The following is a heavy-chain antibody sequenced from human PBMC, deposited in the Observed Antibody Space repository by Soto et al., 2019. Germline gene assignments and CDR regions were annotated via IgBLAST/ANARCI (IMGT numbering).Heavy chain of an antibody. CDR3: ARLGGRNAGGTQAASTPFDY. D-gene: IGHD2-15*01. CDR1: GGSISSSSYY. J-gene: IGHJ4*02. CDR2: IYYSGST. V-gene: IGHV4-39*01. Sequence: PSETLSLTCTVSGGSISSSSYYWGWIRQPPGKGLEWIGSIYYSGSTYYNPSLKSRVTISVDTSKNQFSLKLSSVTAADTAVYYCARLGGRNAGGTQAASTPFDYWGQGTMVTVS.